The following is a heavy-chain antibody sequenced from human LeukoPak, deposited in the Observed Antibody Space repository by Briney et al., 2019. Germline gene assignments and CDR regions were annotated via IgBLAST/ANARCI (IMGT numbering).Heavy chain of an antibody. D-gene: IGHD3-22*01. V-gene: IGHV3-7*01. Sequence: GGSLRLSCAASGFTFSSYWMSWVRQAPGKGLEWVAKINQDGSEKYYVDSMQGRFTISRDNSKNSLFLQMNSLRAEDTAVYYCARGLYPDYYVSSGSSPPEHWGQGTLVTVSS. J-gene: IGHJ1*01. CDR1: GFTFSSYW. CDR3: ARGLYPDYYVSSGSSPPEH. CDR2: INQDGSEK.